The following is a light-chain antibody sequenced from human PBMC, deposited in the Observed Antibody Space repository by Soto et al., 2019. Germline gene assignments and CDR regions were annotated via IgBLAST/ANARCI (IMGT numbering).Light chain of an antibody. CDR2: GAS. CDR1: QSVRSSY. Sequence: IVLTPSPGTLSLSPGERATLSCRASQSVRSSYLAWYQQKPGQAPRLLIYGASHRATGIPDRFSGSGSGTDFTLTISRLEPEDFAVYYCQQYGSSGTFGQGTKVDI. CDR3: QQYGSSGT. J-gene: IGKJ1*01. V-gene: IGKV3-20*01.